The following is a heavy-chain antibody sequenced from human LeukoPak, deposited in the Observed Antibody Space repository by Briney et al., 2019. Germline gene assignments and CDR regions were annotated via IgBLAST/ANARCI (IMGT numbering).Heavy chain of an antibody. CDR1: GGSISSYY. CDR2: IYYSGST. D-gene: IGHD3-9*01. Sequence: SETLSLTCTVSGGSISSYYWSWIRQPPGKGLEWIGYIYYSGSTNYNPSLKSRVTISVDKSKNQFSLKLSSVTAADTAVYYCARGSYYDILTGDPGHFDYWGQGTLVTVSS. CDR3: ARGSYYDILTGDPGHFDY. J-gene: IGHJ4*02. V-gene: IGHV4-59*12.